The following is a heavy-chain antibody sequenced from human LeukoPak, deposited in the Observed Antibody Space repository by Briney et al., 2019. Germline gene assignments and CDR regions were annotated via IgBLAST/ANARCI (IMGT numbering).Heavy chain of an antibody. CDR2: ISYSGST. CDR1: GGSISTYY. J-gene: IGHJ3*02. CDR3: ARDVRPLIHAFDI. V-gene: IGHV4-59*01. Sequence: TSETLSLTCTVSGGSISTYYWNWIRQSPGKGLEWIGYISYSGSTNYDPSLKSRVTISVDTSKDQFSLNLNSVTAADTAVYYCARDVRPLIHAFDIWGQGTMVTVSS.